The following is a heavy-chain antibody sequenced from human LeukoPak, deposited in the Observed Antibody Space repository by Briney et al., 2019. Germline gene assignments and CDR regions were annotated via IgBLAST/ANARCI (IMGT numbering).Heavy chain of an antibody. Sequence: GGSPTLPRAPSGFPFSSYAMSWVRPPPGEGREWVSAIRDSGANTYYADSATRRFTISRDNAKITMYLQMNSLRAEDTAVYYCAKVACSRMAVTGQRVLDYWGQGTLVTVSS. CDR1: GFPFSSYA. CDR2: IRDSGANT. V-gene: IGHV3-23*01. J-gene: IGHJ4*01. D-gene: IGHD6-19*01. CDR3: AKVACSRMAVTGQRVLDY.